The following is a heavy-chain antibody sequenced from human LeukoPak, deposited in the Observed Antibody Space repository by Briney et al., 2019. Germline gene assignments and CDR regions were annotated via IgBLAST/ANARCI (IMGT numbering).Heavy chain of an antibody. CDR1: GFTFGDYA. D-gene: IGHD3-16*02. CDR2: FRGKVYGGTT. CDR3: TSQDYDYVWGSYRSIVDY. V-gene: IGHV3-49*03. J-gene: IGHJ4*02. Sequence: PGGSLRLSCTASGFTFGDYAMSWFGQAQGKGREGEGFFRGKVYGGTTEYAASVKGRFTISRDDSKSIAYLQMNSLKTEDTAVYYCTSQDYDYVWGSYRSIVDYWGQGTLVTVSS.